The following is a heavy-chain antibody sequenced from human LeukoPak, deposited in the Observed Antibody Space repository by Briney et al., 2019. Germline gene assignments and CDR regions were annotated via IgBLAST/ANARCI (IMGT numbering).Heavy chain of an antibody. Sequence: GASVKVSCKASGDTFTGYYMHWVRQAPGEGRVWMGRINPNSGGANYAHKFQGRVTMTRDTSITTAYMEPSRLRSDDAAVYYCARVDSSGGYWGQGTLVTVSS. CDR2: INPNSGGA. V-gene: IGHV1-2*06. J-gene: IGHJ4*02. CDR1: GDTFTGYY. CDR3: ARVDSSGGY. D-gene: IGHD6-19*01.